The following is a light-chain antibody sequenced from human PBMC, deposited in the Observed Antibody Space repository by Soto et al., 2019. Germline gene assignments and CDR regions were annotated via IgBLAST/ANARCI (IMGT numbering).Light chain of an antibody. J-gene: IGLJ2*01. V-gene: IGLV2-23*01. Sequence: QSALTQPASVSGSPGQSITISCTGSSSDVGTYDLVSWYQHHPGAAPKLMIYEATRRPSGISNRFSGSKSGNTASLTISGLQAEDEADYYCAAWDDSLKGPAFGGGTKLTVL. CDR1: SSDVGTYDL. CDR3: AAWDDSLKGPA. CDR2: EAT.